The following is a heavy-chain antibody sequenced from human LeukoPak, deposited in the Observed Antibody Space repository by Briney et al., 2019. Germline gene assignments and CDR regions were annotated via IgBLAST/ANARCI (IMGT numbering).Heavy chain of an antibody. J-gene: IGHJ4*02. Sequence: SETLSLTCTVSGGSISSYYWSWIRQPPGKGLEWIGYIYYSGSTNYSPSLKSRVTISVDTSKNQFSLKLSSVTAADTAVYYCARAQYSGFFDYWGQGTLVTVSS. D-gene: IGHD5-12*01. CDR2: IYYSGST. V-gene: IGHV4-59*01. CDR3: ARAQYSGFFDY. CDR1: GGSISSYY.